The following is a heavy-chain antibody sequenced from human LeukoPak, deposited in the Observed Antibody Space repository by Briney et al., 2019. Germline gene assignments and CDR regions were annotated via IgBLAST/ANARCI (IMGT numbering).Heavy chain of an antibody. CDR3: ARWVGATILHCDY. J-gene: IGHJ4*02. CDR1: GFTFSDYY. CDR2: ISSSGITF. V-gene: IGHV3-11*04. Sequence: PGGSLRLSCAASGFTFSDYYMSWIRQAPGKGLEWVSCISSSGITFYYADSVKGQFTISRDNAKNSLYLQMNSLRAEDTAVYYCARWVGATILHCDYWGQGTLVTVSS. D-gene: IGHD1-26*01.